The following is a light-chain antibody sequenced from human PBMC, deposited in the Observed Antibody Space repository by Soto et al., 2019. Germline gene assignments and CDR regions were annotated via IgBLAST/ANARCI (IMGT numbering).Light chain of an antibody. CDR1: SSNVGSYYL. Sequence: QSALTQPASVSGSPGQWITISCTGTSSNVGSYYLVSWYQQHPGEAPKLMIYDGTNRPSGVSNRFSGSKSANTASLTISGLQPEDAADYYCCSYAGSDTMIFGGGTQLTVL. CDR2: DGT. J-gene: IGLJ2*01. CDR3: CSYAGSDTMI. V-gene: IGLV2-23*01.